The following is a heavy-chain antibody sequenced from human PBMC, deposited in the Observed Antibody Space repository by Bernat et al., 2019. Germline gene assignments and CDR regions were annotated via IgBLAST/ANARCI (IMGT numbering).Heavy chain of an antibody. Sequence: EVQLVESGGGLVQPGGSLRLSCAASGFTFSSYWMSWVRQAPGTGLEWVANIKQDGSEKYLVDSVKGRFTISRDNAKNSLYLQMNSLGAEDTAVDYCARGYYDSSGYCYAFDIWGQGTMVTVSS. D-gene: IGHD3-22*01. CDR2: IKQDGSEK. CDR1: GFTFSSYW. J-gene: IGHJ3*02. V-gene: IGHV3-7*03. CDR3: ARGYYDSSGYCYAFDI.